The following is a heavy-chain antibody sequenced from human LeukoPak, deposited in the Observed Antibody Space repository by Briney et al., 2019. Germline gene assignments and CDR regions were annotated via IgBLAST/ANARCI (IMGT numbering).Heavy chain of an antibody. J-gene: IGHJ3*02. V-gene: IGHV6-1*01. CDR2: TYYRSRWYN. CDR1: GDSVSSNSAT. Sequence: SQTLSLTCAISGDSVSSNSATWHWIRQSPPRGLEWLVRTYYRSRWYNDYAVSVKSRITINPDTSKNQFSLQLNSVTPEDTAVYYCARDPDPFSRFSVFDIWGQGTMATVSS. D-gene: IGHD3-10*01. CDR3: ARDPDPFSRFSVFDI.